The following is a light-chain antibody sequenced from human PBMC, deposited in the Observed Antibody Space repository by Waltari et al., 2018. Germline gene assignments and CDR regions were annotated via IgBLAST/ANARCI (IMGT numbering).Light chain of an antibody. CDR1: SSDMGGSKF. J-gene: IGLJ2*01. V-gene: IGLV2-14*03. CDR3: NSYTSSSTLIL. Sequence: QSALTQPASVSGSPGQSITISCTGTSSDMGGSKFVSWYQQHPGKAPKLMIYDVSHRPSGVSNRFSGSKSGNTASLTISGLQAEDEADYYCNSYTSSSTLILFGGGTKLTVL. CDR2: DVS.